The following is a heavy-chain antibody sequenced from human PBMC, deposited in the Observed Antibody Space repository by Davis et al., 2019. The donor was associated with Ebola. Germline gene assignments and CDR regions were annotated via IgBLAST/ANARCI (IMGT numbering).Heavy chain of an antibody. CDR3: ARVAVTRDFDY. CDR2: LSPTPGIT. V-gene: IGHV1-69*10. CDR1: GGALSTYP. J-gene: IGHJ4*02. D-gene: IGHD2-21*02. Sequence: SVKVSCKASGGALSTYPINWVRLAPGQGLEWMGGLSPTPGITKYAQKFQGRGTITAACMELSSLRSEDTAVYYCARVAVTRDFDYWGQGTLVTVSS.